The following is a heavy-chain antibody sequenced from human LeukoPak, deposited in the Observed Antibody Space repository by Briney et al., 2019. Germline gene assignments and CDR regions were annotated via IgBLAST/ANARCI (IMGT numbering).Heavy chain of an antibody. D-gene: IGHD6-13*01. Sequence: GSLILSCAASGFTFSSYGMHWVRRAPGKGLEWVAVISYDGSNKYYADSVKGRFTISRDNSKNTLYLQMNSLRAEDTAVYYCAKSSLRYSSSWYVVRNWGQGTLVTVSS. J-gene: IGHJ4*02. V-gene: IGHV3-30*18. CDR3: AKSSLRYSSSWYVVRN. CDR1: GFTFSSYG. CDR2: ISYDGSNK.